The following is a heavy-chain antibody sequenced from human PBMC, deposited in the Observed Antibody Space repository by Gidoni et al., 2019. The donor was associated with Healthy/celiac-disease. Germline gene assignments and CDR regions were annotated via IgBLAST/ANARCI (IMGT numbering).Heavy chain of an antibody. J-gene: IGHJ2*01. CDR1: GFTFSSYA. CDR3: AKSRNYYDSSGYQDYWYFDL. Sequence: EVQLVESGGGLVQPGGSLRLSCAASGFTFSSYAMSWVRQAPGKGLEWVSAIRGSGGSTYYADSVKGRFTISRDNSKNTLYLQMNSLRAEDTAVYYCAKSRNYYDSSGYQDYWYFDLWGRGTLVTVSS. D-gene: IGHD3-22*01. CDR2: IRGSGGST. V-gene: IGHV3-23*04.